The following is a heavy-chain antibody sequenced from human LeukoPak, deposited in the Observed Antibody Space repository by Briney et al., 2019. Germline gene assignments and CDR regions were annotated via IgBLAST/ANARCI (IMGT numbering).Heavy chain of an antibody. CDR1: GFTFSSYA. D-gene: IGHD4/OR15-4a*01. CDR2: ISYDGSNK. CDR3: VKDIDYSYYYGMDV. J-gene: IGHJ6*02. V-gene: IGHV3-30*18. Sequence: GGSLRLSCAASGFTFSSYAMSWVRQAPGKGLEWVAVISYDGSNKYYADSVKGRFTISRDNSKNTLYLQMNSLRAEDTAVYYCVKDIDYSYYYGMDVWGQGTTVTVSS.